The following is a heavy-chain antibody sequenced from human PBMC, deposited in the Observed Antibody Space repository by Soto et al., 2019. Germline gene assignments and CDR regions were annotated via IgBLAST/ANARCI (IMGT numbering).Heavy chain of an antibody. CDR2: IIPNRGTA. J-gene: IGHJ5*02. CDR3: AREKPNYDILTGYYRPVAWFDP. Sequence: ASVKVSCKASGGTFGSYAISWVRQAPGQGLEWMGWIIPNRGTANYAQKFQGRVTITRDESTSTAYMELSRLRSDDTAVYYCAREKPNYDILTGYYRPVAWFDPWGQGTLVTVSS. CDR1: GGTFGSYA. V-gene: IGHV1-69*05. D-gene: IGHD3-9*01.